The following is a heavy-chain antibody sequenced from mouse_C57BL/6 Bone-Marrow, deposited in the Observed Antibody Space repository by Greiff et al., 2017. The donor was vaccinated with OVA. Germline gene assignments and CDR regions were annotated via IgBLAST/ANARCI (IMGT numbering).Heavy chain of an antibody. D-gene: IGHD2-2*01. CDR2: ISYSGST. CDR3: ARGGYDVDFDY. J-gene: IGHJ2*01. CDR1: GYSITSGYD. V-gene: IGHV3-1*01. Sequence: VQLKESGPGMVKPSQSLSLTCTVTGYSITSGYDWHWIRHFPGNKLEWMGYISYSGSTNYNPSLKSRISITHDTSKNHFFLKLNSVTTEDTATYYCARGGYDVDFDYWGQGTTLTVSS.